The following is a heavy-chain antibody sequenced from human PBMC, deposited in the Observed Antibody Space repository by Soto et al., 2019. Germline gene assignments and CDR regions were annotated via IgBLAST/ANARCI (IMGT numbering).Heavy chain of an antibody. Sequence: ASVKVSCKASGYTFTSYAMHWVRQAPGQRLEWMGWTNAGNGNTKYSQKFQGRVTITRDTSANTAYMELSSLRSEDTAVYYCARSFVVVTDFDYWGQGTLVTVSS. V-gene: IGHV1-3*01. CDR2: TNAGNGNT. CDR1: GYTFTSYA. CDR3: ARSFVVVTDFDY. J-gene: IGHJ4*02. D-gene: IGHD2-21*02.